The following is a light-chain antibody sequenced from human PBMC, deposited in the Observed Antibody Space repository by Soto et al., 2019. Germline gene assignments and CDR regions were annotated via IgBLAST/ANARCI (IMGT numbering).Light chain of an antibody. CDR1: QSIGTS. V-gene: IGKV1-5*01. J-gene: IGKJ1*01. CDR3: QQYITYST. CDR2: GAS. Sequence: DIQMTQSPSTLSASVGDTVTITCRASQSIGTSLAWYQQKPGKAPNLLISGASTLEEGVPSRFRGSGSGTEFTLTITSLQTDDFATYYCQQYITYSTFGQGTRVEIE.